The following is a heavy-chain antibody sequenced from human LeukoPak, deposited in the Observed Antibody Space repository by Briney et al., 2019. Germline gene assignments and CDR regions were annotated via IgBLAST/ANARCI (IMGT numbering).Heavy chain of an antibody. CDR2: IIPIFGTA. Sequence: SVKVSCKGSGYTLSNHAFSWVRQAPGQGLEWMGGIIPIFGTANYAQKFQGRVTITADESTSTAYMELSSLRSEDTAVYYCARAERWANAFDIWGQGTMVTVSS. D-gene: IGHD5-24*01. CDR1: GYTLSNHA. V-gene: IGHV1-69*13. J-gene: IGHJ3*02. CDR3: ARAERWANAFDI.